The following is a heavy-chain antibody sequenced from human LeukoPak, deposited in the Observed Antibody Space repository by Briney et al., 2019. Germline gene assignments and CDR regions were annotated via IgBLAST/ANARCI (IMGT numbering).Heavy chain of an antibody. CDR2: FYHSVST. J-gene: IGHJ4*02. CDR3: ARVHYDFWSGYSPFDY. Sequence: SETLSLTCTVSGNSINRGYYWGWIRQPPGKGLEWIGSFYHSVSTYYNPSLKSRVTISVDTSKHQFSLRLSSVTAADTAVYYCARVHYDFWSGYSPFDYWGQGTLVTVSS. V-gene: IGHV4-38-2*02. D-gene: IGHD3-3*01. CDR1: GNSINRGYY.